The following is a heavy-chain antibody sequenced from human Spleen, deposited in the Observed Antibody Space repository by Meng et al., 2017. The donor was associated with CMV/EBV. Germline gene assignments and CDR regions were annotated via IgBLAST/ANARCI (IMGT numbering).Heavy chain of an antibody. J-gene: IGHJ4*02. Sequence: ASVKVSCKASGYTFTSYGISWVRQAPGQGLEWMGWISAYNGNTNYAQKLQGRVTITRDTSTNTVYMELSSLRSEDTAVYYCARVSSSGWELLDFDHWGQGTQVTVSS. D-gene: IGHD6-19*01. CDR3: ARVSSSGWELLDFDH. CDR1: GYTFTSYG. V-gene: IGHV1-18*01. CDR2: ISAYNGNT.